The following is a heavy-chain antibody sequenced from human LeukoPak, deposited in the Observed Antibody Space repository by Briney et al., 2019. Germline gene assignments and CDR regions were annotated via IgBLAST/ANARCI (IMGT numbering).Heavy chain of an antibody. CDR2: INTDGNST. CDR1: GFTFSTYW. J-gene: IGHJ4*02. V-gene: IGHV3-74*01. D-gene: IGHD6-13*01. Sequence: GGSLRLSCAASGFTFSTYWMHWVRQAPGKGLVWVSQINTDGNSTTYADSEKGRFTVSRDNAKNTLYLQMNSLRAEDTAVYYCARELASGDWGQGTLVTVSS. CDR3: ARELASGD.